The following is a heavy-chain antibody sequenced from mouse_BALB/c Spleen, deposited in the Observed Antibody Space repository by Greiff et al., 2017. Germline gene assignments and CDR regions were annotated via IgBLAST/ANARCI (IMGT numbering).Heavy chain of an antibody. J-gene: IGHJ1*01. CDR1: GYTFTSYW. D-gene: IGHD2-14*01. V-gene: IGHV1-4*02. CDR2: INPSSGYT. CDR3: ARAGVRRDWYFDV. Sequence: QVQLKESGAELARPGASVKLSCKASGYTFTSYWMHWVKQRPGQGLEWIGYINPSSGYTEYNQKFKDKTTLTADKSSSTAYMQLSSLTSEDSAVYYCARAGVRRDWYFDVWGAGTTVTVSS.